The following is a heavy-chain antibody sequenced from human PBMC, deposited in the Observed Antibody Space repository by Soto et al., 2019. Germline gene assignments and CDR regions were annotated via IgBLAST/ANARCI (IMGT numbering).Heavy chain of an antibody. CDR1: GFTFSSYG. Sequence: QVQLVESGGGVVQPGRSLRLSCAASGFTFSSYGMHWVRQAPGKGLEWVAVIWYDGSNKYYADSVKGRFTISRDNSKNTRYLKMNGLRAGDTAVYSGGKEPDYCRGGGGYSFGYWGQGTLVTV. CDR2: IWYDGSNK. D-gene: IGHD2-15*01. V-gene: IGHV3-33*06. CDR3: GKEPDYCRGGGGYSFGY. J-gene: IGHJ4*02.